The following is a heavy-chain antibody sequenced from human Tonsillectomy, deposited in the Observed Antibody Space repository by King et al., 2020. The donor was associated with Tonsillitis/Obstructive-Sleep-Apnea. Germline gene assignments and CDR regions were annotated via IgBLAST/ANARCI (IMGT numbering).Heavy chain of an antibody. Sequence: VQLVESGGGLVKPGGSLRLSCAASGFTFSDYYMSWIRQAPGKGLEWVSYISSSGSTIYYADSVKGRFTISRDNAKNSLYLQMNRLRAEDTAVYYCARNGDIVVGPAAIGGGYYMDVWGKGTTVTVS. CDR3: ARNGDIVVGPAAIGGGYYMDV. CDR1: GFTFSDYY. CDR2: ISSSGSTI. D-gene: IGHD2-2*01. V-gene: IGHV3-11*01. J-gene: IGHJ6*03.